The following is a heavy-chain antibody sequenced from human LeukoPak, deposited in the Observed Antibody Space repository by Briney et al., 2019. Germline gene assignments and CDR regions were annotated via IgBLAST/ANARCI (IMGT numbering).Heavy chain of an antibody. Sequence: ASVKVSCKVSGYTLTELSMHWVRQAPGKGLEWMGGFDPEDGETIYAQKFQGRVTMTEDTSTDTAYMELSSLRSEDTAVYYCATDLRGWPYWYFDLWGRGTLVTVSS. J-gene: IGHJ2*01. V-gene: IGHV1-24*01. D-gene: IGHD6-19*01. CDR3: ATDLRGWPYWYFDL. CDR2: FDPEDGET. CDR1: GYTLTELS.